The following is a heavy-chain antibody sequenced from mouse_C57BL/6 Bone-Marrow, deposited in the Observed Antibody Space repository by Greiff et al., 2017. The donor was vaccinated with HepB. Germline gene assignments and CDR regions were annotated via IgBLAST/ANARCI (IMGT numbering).Heavy chain of an antibody. J-gene: IGHJ3*01. CDR2: IDPNSGGT. CDR1: GYTFTSYW. D-gene: IGHD2-4*01. V-gene: IGHV1-72*01. Sequence: QVQLKQPGAELVKPGASVKLSCKASGYTFTSYWMHWVKQRPGRGLEWIGRIDPNSGGTKYNEKFKSKATLTVDKPSSTAYMQLSSLTSEDSAVYYCARAPIYYDYDAWFAYWGQGTLVTVSA. CDR3: ARAPIYYDYDAWFAY.